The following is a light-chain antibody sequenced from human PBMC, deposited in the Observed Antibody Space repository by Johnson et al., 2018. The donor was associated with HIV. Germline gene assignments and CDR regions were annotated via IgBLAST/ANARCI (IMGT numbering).Light chain of an antibody. CDR3: GTWDSSLGASYV. Sequence: QSVLTQPPSVSAAPGQKVTISCSGSSSNIGNNYVSWYQQLPGTAPKLLIYENNMRPSGIPDRFSGSRSGTSATLGITGLQTGDEADYYCGTWDSSLGASYVFRTGTKVTVL. CDR1: SSNIGNNY. J-gene: IGLJ1*01. V-gene: IGLV1-51*02. CDR2: ENN.